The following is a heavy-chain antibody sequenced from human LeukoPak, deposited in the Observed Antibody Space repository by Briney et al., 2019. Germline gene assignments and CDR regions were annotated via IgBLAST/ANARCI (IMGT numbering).Heavy chain of an antibody. V-gene: IGHV1-2*02. CDR2: INPNSGGT. CDR3: ARWRGPTAFDI. Sequence: ASVKVSCKASGYTFTGYYMHWVRQAPGQGLEWMGWINPNSGGTNYAQKFQGRVTMTRYRSISTAYMELSRLRSDDTAVYYCARWRGPTAFDIWGQGTMVTVSS. CDR1: GYTFTGYY. J-gene: IGHJ3*02. D-gene: IGHD3-3*01.